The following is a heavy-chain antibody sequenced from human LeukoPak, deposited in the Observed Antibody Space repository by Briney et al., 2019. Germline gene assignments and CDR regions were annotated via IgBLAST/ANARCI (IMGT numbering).Heavy chain of an antibody. CDR1: GFTFSSYA. CDR2: ISGSGGST. V-gene: IGHV3-23*01. J-gene: IGHJ4*02. Sequence: GSLRLPCAASGFTFSSYAMSWVRQAPGKGLEWVSAISGSGGSTYYADSVKGRFTISRDNSKNTLYLQMNSLRAEDTAVYYCAKSKSSGWYYFDYWGQGTLVTVSS. CDR3: AKSKSSGWYYFDY. D-gene: IGHD6-19*01.